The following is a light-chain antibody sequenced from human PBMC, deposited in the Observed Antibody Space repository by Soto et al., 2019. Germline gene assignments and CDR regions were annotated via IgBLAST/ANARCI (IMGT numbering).Light chain of an antibody. J-gene: IGLJ2*01. CDR2: GNS. Sequence: QSVLTQPPSVSGAPGQRVTISCTGSSSNIGAGYDVHWYQQLPGTAPKLLIYGNSNRPSGVPDRFSGSKSGTSASLAITGLQAEDEADYYCQSYDCSLSGSPYVVFGGGTKLTVL. V-gene: IGLV1-40*01. CDR1: SSNIGAGYD. CDR3: QSYDCSLSGSPYVV.